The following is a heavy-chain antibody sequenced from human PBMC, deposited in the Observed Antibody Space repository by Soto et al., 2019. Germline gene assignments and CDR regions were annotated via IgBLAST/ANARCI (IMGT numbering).Heavy chain of an antibody. CDR2: TYYRSKWYN. J-gene: IGHJ3*02. CDR3: AREGLSWNYGAFDI. Sequence: SHTLSLTCAISGYSVSSNSAAWNWIRQSPSRGLEWLGRTYYRSKWYNDYAVSVKSRITINPDTSKNQFSLQLNSVTPEDTAVYYCAREGLSWNYGAFDIWGQGTMVTVSS. V-gene: IGHV6-1*01. CDR1: GYSVSSNSAA. D-gene: IGHD1-7*01.